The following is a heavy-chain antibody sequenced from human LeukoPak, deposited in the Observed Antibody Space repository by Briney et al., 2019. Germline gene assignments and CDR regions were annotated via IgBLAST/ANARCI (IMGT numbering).Heavy chain of an antibody. Sequence: GGSLRLSCAASGFTFSNYAMHWVRKAPGKGLEWVAVISYDGSNKYYADSVKGRFSISRDNSKNTLYLQMDSLRGEDTAVYYCAKDFRIGYSAHFDYWGQGALVTVSS. CDR2: ISYDGSNK. J-gene: IGHJ4*02. CDR1: GFTFSNYA. V-gene: IGHV3-30-3*01. D-gene: IGHD2-21*01. CDR3: AKDFRIGYSAHFDY.